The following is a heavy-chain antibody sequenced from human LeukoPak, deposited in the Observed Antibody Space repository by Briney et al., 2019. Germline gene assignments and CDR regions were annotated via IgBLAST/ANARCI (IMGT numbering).Heavy chain of an antibody. Sequence: PGGSLRLSCAASGFTFSSYAMSWVRQAPGEGLEWVSTISGSGSSSCYADSVKGQFTISRDNSKNTLYLQMNSLRAEDTAVYYCAKWKTSGYDEFFDYWGQGTLVTVSS. V-gene: IGHV3-23*01. CDR3: AKWKTSGYDEFFDY. J-gene: IGHJ4*02. D-gene: IGHD5-12*01. CDR1: GFTFSSYA. CDR2: ISGSGSSS.